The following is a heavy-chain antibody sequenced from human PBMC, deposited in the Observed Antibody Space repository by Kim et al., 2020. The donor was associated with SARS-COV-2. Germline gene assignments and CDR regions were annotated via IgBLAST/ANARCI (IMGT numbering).Heavy chain of an antibody. CDR2: ISGSGGST. J-gene: IGHJ4*02. D-gene: IGHD6-6*01. Sequence: GGSLRLSCAASGFTFSSYAMSWVRQAPGKGLEWVSAISGSGGSTYYADSVKGRFTISRDNSKNTLYLQMNSLRAEDTAVYYCAISIAARRALDYWGQGTLVTVSS. CDR1: GFTFSSYA. V-gene: IGHV3-23*01. CDR3: AISIAARRALDY.